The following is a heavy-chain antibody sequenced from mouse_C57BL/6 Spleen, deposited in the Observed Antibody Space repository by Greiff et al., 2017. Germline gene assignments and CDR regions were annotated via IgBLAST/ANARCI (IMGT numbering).Heavy chain of an antibody. J-gene: IGHJ2*01. CDR2: IYPGDGDT. Sequence: VQLQQSGPELVKPGASVKISCKASGYAFSSSWMNWVKQRPGKGLEWIGRIYPGDGDTNYNGKFKGKATLTEDKSSSTAYMQLSSLTSEDSAVYFCARSYLTGTGFDYWGQGTTLTVSS. CDR1: GYAFSSSW. V-gene: IGHV1-82*01. CDR3: ARSYLTGTGFDY. D-gene: IGHD4-1*01.